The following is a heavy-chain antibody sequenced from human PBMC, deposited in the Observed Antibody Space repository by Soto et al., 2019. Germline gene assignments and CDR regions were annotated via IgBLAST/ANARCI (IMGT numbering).Heavy chain of an antibody. CDR1: GGSFSSYY. D-gene: IGHD3-3*02. Sequence: SETLSLTCAVYGGSFSSYYWTWIREAPGKGLEWIGEINHSGGTNYNSSLKSRVTISVDTPKNQFSLILYSVTAADTAVYYCARDRRYYHFWSGYQNERPYGMDVWGHGTTVTVSS. J-gene: IGHJ6*02. V-gene: IGHV4-34*01. CDR2: INHSGGT. CDR3: ARDRRYYHFWSGYQNERPYGMDV.